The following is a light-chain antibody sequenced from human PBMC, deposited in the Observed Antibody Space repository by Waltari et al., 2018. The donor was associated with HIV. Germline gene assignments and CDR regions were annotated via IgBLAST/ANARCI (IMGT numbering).Light chain of an antibody. CDR3: AAWDDSLNGPV. V-gene: IGLV1-44*01. CDR1: SSNIGSNS. CDR2: SNN. Sequence: QSVLTQSPSASGTPGQRVIIYCSASSSNIGSNSVHWYQQLPGTAPKLLIYSNNDRPAGGPDRFSGSKSGTSASLAIRGLQSEDEADYHCAAWDDSLNGPVFGGGTKLTVL. J-gene: IGLJ2*01.